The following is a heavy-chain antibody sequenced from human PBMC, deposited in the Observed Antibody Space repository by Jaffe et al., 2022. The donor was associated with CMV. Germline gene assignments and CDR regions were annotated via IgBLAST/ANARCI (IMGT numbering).Heavy chain of an antibody. Sequence: EVQLVESGGGLVQPGGSLRLSCGASGFTFSSYWMSWVRQAPGKGLEWVANINKDGSEKHYVDSVKGRVTISRDNAKKSLYLQMNSLRAEDTAVYYCARCDFWGDYYGIDKWFDSWGQGILVTVSS. CDR2: INKDGSEK. V-gene: IGHV3-7*03. CDR3: ARCDFWGDYYGIDKWFDS. J-gene: IGHJ5*01. CDR1: GFTFSSYW. D-gene: IGHD3-3*01.